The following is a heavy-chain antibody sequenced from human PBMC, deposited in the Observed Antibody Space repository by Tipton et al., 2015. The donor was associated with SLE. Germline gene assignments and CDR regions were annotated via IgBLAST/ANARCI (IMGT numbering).Heavy chain of an antibody. J-gene: IGHJ5*01. CDR3: ATTNWLDS. CDR1: GFTFSSYW. CDR2: INSDGSTT. Sequence: SLRLSCAASGFTFSSYWMHWVRQAPGKGLVWVSHINSDGSTTNYADSVKGRFTISRDNAKNTVYLQMNSLRDEDTAVYYCATTNWLDSWGQGTLVTVSS. D-gene: IGHD1-1*01. V-gene: IGHV3-74*01.